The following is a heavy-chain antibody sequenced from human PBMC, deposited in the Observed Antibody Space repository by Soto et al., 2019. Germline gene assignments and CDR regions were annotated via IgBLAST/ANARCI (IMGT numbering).Heavy chain of an antibody. J-gene: IGHJ4*02. CDR3: ATPSATMSRSGAIDY. CDR2: IYHSGST. Sequence: SETLSLTCAVSGGSISSGGYSWSWIRQPPGKGLEWIGYIYHSGSTNYNPSLKSRVTISVDTSKNQFSLKLSSVTAADTAVYYCATPSATMSRSGAIDYWGQGTLVTVSS. CDR1: GGSISSGGYS. D-gene: IGHD3-10*02. V-gene: IGHV4-30-4*07.